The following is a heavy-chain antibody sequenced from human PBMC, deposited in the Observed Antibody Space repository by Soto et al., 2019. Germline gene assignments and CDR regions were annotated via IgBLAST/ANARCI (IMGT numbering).Heavy chain of an antibody. V-gene: IGHV3-33*01. Sequence: PVGSLRPSCAASGFTFSSYGMHWVRQAPGKGLEWVAVIWYDGSNKYYADSVKGRFTISRDNSKNTLYLQMNSLRAEDTAVYYCARDFSHYYYYYGMDVWGQGTTVTVSS. CDR1: GFTFSSYG. D-gene: IGHD3-3*01. CDR2: IWYDGSNK. J-gene: IGHJ6*02. CDR3: ARDFSHYYYYYGMDV.